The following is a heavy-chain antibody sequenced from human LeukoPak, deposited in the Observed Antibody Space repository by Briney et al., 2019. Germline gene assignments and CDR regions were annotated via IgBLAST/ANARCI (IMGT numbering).Heavy chain of an antibody. J-gene: IGHJ6*03. CDR2: IYTSGST. V-gene: IGHV4-61*02. CDR1: GGSISSGSYY. D-gene: IGHD2-2*01. CDR3: ARDRTYCSSTSCYHPTYYYYYYMDV. Sequence: SETLSLTCTVSGGSISSGSYYWSWIRQPAGKGLEWIGRIYTSGSTYYNPSLKSRVTISVDTSKNQFSLKLSSVTAADTAVYYCARDRTYCSSTSCYHPTYYYYYYMDVWGKGTTVTVSS.